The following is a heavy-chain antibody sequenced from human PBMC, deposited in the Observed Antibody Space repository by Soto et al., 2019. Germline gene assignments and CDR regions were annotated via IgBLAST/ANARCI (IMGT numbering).Heavy chain of an antibody. J-gene: IGHJ6*04. CDR2: IRGKNNNYAT. Sequence: ERQLVQSGGGVVQPGGSLKLSCAAFGFTFSVSDMHWVRQASGKGLEWVGRIRGKNNNYATTYAASMTGRFIISRDDSDNTAFLQRSSRKTEDTANNYCTRHEEGRRAVCYGMDVWGKGTTVTVSS. CDR1: GFTFSVSD. CDR3: TRHEEGRRAVCYGMDV. D-gene: IGHD6-19*01. V-gene: IGHV3-73*02.